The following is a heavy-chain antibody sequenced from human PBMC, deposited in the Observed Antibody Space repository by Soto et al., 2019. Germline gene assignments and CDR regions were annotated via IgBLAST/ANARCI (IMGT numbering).Heavy chain of an antibody. Sequence: KTSETLSLTCAVYGGSFSGYYWSWIRQPPGKGLEWIGEINHSGSTNYNPSLKSRVTISVDTSKNQFSLKLSSVTAADTAVYYCARAYIAAAGTHDWFDPWGQGTLVTVSS. CDR3: ARAYIAAAGTHDWFDP. V-gene: IGHV4-34*01. CDR1: GGSFSGYY. CDR2: INHSGST. J-gene: IGHJ5*02. D-gene: IGHD6-13*01.